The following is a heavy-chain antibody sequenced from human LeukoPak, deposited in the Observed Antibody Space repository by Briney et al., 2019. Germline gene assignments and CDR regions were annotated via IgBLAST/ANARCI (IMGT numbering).Heavy chain of an antibody. CDR1: GFTFSTYA. CDR2: ISGSGSTT. J-gene: IGHJ4*02. D-gene: IGHD7-27*01. V-gene: IGHV3-23*01. Sequence: GGSLRLSCAASGFTFSTYAIIWVRQAPGKGLEWVSAISGSGSTTYYADSVKGRFTISRDNSEDTLYLQMNSLRAEDTAVYYCAKDRTGDKPYYFDYWGQGTLVTVSS. CDR3: AKDRTGDKPYYFDY.